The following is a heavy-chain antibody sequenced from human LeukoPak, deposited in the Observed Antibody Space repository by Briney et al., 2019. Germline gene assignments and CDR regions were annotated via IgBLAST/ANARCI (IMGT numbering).Heavy chain of an antibody. Sequence: GGSLRLSCAASGFTFSSYGMSWVRQAPGKGLQWVSTITASGTDTFYADSVKGRFTISRDNSKNTLSLQMNSLRAEDTALYYCAKYSSGWVNDYWGQGTLVTVSS. V-gene: IGHV3-23*01. J-gene: IGHJ4*02. CDR1: GFTFSSYG. CDR2: ITASGTDT. D-gene: IGHD6-19*01. CDR3: AKYSSGWVNDY.